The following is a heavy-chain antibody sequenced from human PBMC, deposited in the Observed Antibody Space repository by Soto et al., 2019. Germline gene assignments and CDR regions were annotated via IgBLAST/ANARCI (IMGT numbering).Heavy chain of an antibody. Sequence: GGSLRLSCAASGFIFSNSWMSWVRQAPGKGPEWVANINQDGSAKYYVDSVKGRFTVSRDNAKNSLYLQMNSLRVEDTAVYYCARENKGTSSGVVILYWGQGTLVTVSS. D-gene: IGHD3-3*01. CDR3: ARENKGTSSGVVILY. CDR1: GFIFSNSW. V-gene: IGHV3-7*01. CDR2: INQDGSAK. J-gene: IGHJ4*02.